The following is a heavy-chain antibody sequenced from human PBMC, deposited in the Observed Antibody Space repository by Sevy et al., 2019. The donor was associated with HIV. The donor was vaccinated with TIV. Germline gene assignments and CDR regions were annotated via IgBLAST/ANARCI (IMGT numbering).Heavy chain of an antibody. Sequence: GGSLRLSCVASGFAFRSRAMTWARRAPGKGLEWVANIKSDGSDKYYVDSVKGRFTIPRDNAKNSLYLQMNSLTAEDTAVYYCARYGGYIDHWGHGTLVTVSS. CDR3: ARYGGYIDH. CDR1: GFAFRSRA. V-gene: IGHV3-7*01. J-gene: IGHJ4*01. CDR2: IKSDGSDK. D-gene: IGHD2-15*01.